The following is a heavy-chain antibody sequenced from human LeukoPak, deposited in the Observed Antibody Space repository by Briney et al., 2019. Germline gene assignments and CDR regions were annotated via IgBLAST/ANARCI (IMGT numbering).Heavy chain of an antibody. Sequence: PGGSLRLSCAASGFTFDDYAMHWVRQAPGKGLEWVSLLSGDGGSTYYADSVNGRFTISRDNSKNSLYLQMNSLRTEDTALYYCAKDIWAVTTPDAFDIWGQGIMVTVSS. V-gene: IGHV3-43*02. D-gene: IGHD4-17*01. CDR1: GFTFDDYA. CDR3: AKDIWAVTTPDAFDI. CDR2: LSGDGGST. J-gene: IGHJ3*02.